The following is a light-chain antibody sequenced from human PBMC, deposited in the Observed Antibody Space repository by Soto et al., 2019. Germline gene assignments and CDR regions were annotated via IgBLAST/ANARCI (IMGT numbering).Light chain of an antibody. CDR1: QGIRND. CDR2: GAS. J-gene: IGKJ1*01. Sequence: AIQMTQSPSSLSASVGDRVTITCRASQGIRNDLGWYQQKPGKAPKVLIYGASSLQSGVPSRFSGSGSGTDFTLTISSLQPEDFATYYCQHYNSYSEAFGQGTKVELK. CDR3: QHYNSYSEA. V-gene: IGKV1-6*01.